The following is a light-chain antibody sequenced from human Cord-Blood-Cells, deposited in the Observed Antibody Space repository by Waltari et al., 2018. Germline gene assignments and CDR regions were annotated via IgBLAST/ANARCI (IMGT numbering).Light chain of an antibody. V-gene: IGKV3-15*01. CDR3: QQYNNWPIT. CDR1: QSVSSN. Sequence: EIVMTQSPATLSVSPGERATLSCRASQSVSSNLAWYQQIPGQAPRLLIYGASTRATGIPARFSGSGSGTEFTLTISSLQSEDFAVYYCQQYNNWPITFGQATRLEIK. CDR2: GAS. J-gene: IGKJ5*01.